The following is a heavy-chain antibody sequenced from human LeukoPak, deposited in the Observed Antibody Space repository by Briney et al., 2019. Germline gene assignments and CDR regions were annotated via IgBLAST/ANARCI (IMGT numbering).Heavy chain of an antibody. CDR1: GYSFSDYW. CDR3: ACRMFASNWFQP. Sequence: GESLEISCKGSGYSFSDYWIGWVRQMPGKGLEWMAVIYPGDSRTRYNPSFQGQVIISVDKSINTAYLKWSSLKASDTALYYCACRMFASNWFQPWGQGTLVTVSS. V-gene: IGHV5-51*01. D-gene: IGHD3-10*02. J-gene: IGHJ5*02. CDR2: IYPGDSRT.